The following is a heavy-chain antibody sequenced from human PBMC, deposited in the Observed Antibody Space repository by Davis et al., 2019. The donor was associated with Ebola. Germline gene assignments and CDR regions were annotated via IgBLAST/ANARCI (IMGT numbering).Heavy chain of an antibody. CDR2: IYYSGST. CDR1: GFTFSDYG. CDR3: ARHYTDGSGQFDY. Sequence: MPGGSLRLSCAASGFTFSDYGMHWVRQPPGKGLEWIGSIYYSGSTYYNPSLKSRVTISVDTSKNQFSLKLSSVTAADTAVYYCARHYTDGSGQFDYWGQGTLVTVSS. V-gene: IGHV4-39*01. D-gene: IGHD3-10*01. J-gene: IGHJ4*02.